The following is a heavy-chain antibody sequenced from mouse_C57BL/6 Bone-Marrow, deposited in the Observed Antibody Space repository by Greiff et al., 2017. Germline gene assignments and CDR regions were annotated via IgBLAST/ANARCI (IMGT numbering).Heavy chain of an antibody. Sequence: DVKLVESGGGLVKPGGSLKLSCAASGFTFSSYAMSWVRQTPEKRLEWVATISDGGSYTYYPDNVKGRFTISRDNAKNNLYLQMRHLKSEDTAMYYCARGRWSYYGSSSFAYWGQGTLVTVSA. CDR2: ISDGGSYT. J-gene: IGHJ3*01. CDR3: ARGRWSYYGSSSFAY. D-gene: IGHD1-1*01. V-gene: IGHV5-4*03. CDR1: GFTFSSYA.